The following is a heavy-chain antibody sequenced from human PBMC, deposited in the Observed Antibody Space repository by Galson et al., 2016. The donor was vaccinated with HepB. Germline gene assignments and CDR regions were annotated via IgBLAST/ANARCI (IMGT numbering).Heavy chain of an antibody. CDR2: ISSSGSTI. J-gene: IGHJ4*02. CDR1: GFTFSDYY. Sequence: SLRLSCAASGFTFSDYYMSWIRQAPGKGLEWVSYISSSGSTIYYADSVKGRFTISRDNAKNSLYLQMNSLRAEDTAMYYCARKLRGYSSYLDVWGQGTLVTVSS. V-gene: IGHV3-11*01. CDR3: ARKLRGYSSYLDV. D-gene: IGHD5-18*01.